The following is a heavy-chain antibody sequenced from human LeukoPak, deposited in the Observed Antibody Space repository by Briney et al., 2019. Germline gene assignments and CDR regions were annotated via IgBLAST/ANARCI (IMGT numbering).Heavy chain of an antibody. Sequence: GGSLRLSCAASGFTFSSYKMYWVRQAPGKGLEWVSSISWSRSYEYYADSVKGRFTISRDNARNSLYLQMNSLRADDTAVYYCVRETSNLLFDYWGRGTLVTVSS. V-gene: IGHV3-21*01. CDR1: GFTFSSYK. J-gene: IGHJ4*02. CDR3: VRETSNLLFDY. CDR2: ISWSRSYE. D-gene: IGHD1-14*01.